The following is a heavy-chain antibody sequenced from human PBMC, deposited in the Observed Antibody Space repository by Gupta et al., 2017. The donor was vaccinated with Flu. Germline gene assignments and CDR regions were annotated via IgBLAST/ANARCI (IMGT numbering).Heavy chain of an antibody. CDR2: IYNIENT. CDR3: ARGRGGSTFDH. V-gene: IGHV4-59*01. J-gene: IGHJ5*02. Sequence: RQAPGKLVWCIRYIYNIENTNYSPARKRLVRISLDTSKNQISLKMRSVAAADTACYYCARGRGGSTFDHWGQGALVTVSS. D-gene: IGHD3-10*01.